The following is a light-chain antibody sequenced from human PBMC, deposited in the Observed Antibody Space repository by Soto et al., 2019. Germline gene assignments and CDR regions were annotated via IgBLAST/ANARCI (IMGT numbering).Light chain of an antibody. J-gene: IGKJ4*01. Sequence: VMTHSPATLSLPPGAGATLSFRASQSVSSKLVWYQQKPGQAHRFLIYGASTRATGIPARFRGSGSGTEFTLTIDSLQSEDFAVYYCQQYNDWPPAFGGGTKVDI. V-gene: IGKV3-15*01. CDR2: GAS. CDR1: QSVSSK. CDR3: QQYNDWPPA.